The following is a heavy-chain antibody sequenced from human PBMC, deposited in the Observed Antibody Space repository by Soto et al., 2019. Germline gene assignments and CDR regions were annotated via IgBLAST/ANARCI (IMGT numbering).Heavy chain of an antibody. CDR3: AHRVLRTVSGLVTTTAIYFDF. D-gene: IGHD3-3*01. Sequence: QITLNESGPTVVRPTETLTLTCRFSGFSLTTSGVGVGWIRQSPGKAPEWLALIYWDDDKRYSASMKSRLTIPKDTSKHRVVLTVSDLDPTDTATYYCAHRVLRTVSGLVTTTAIYFDFWGQGTPVAVSS. CDR2: IYWDDDK. CDR1: GFSLTTSGVG. J-gene: IGHJ4*02. V-gene: IGHV2-5*02.